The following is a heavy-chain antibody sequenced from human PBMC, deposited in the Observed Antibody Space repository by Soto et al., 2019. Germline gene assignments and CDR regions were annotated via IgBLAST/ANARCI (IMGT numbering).Heavy chain of an antibody. J-gene: IGHJ3*02. CDR2: IYYSGST. Sequence: SETLSLTCTVSGGSISSSSYYWGWIRQPPGKGLEWIGSIYYSGSTYYNPSLKSRVTISVDTSKNQLSLKLSSVTAADTAVYYCLSSLRYFDWPNIWGQGTMVTVSS. CDR3: LSSLRYFDWPNI. V-gene: IGHV4-39*01. CDR1: GGSISSSSYY. D-gene: IGHD3-9*01.